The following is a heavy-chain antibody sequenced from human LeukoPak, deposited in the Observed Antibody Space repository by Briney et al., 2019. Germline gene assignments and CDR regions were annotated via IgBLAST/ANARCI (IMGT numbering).Heavy chain of an antibody. CDR3: ARGMIVGPTFDI. Sequence: PSETLSLTCTVSGGSISSYYWSWIRQPPGKGLEWIGYIYYSGSTNYNPSLKSRVTISVDTSENQFSLKLSSVTAADTAVYYCARGMIVGPTFDIWGQGTMVTVSS. D-gene: IGHD1-26*01. J-gene: IGHJ3*02. CDR1: GGSISSYY. CDR2: IYYSGST. V-gene: IGHV4-59*01.